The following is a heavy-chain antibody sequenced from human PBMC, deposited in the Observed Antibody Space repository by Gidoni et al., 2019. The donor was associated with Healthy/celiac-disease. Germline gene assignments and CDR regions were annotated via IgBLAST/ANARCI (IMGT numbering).Heavy chain of an antibody. CDR3: ARAAGVVVVAATFDY. D-gene: IGHD2-15*01. Sequence: QVQLQESGPGPVKPSQTLSPTCTVSGGSISSGGYYWSWIRQHPGKGLEWIGSIYYSGSTYYNPSLKSRVTISVDTSKNQFSLKLSSVTAADTAVYYCARAAGVVVVAATFDYWGQGTLVTVSS. CDR2: IYYSGST. J-gene: IGHJ4*02. CDR1: GGSISSGGYY. V-gene: IGHV4-31*03.